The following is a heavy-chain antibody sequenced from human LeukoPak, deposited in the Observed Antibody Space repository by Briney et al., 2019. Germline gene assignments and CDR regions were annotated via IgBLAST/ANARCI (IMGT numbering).Heavy chain of an antibody. J-gene: IGHJ5*02. CDR2: IYYTGGA. D-gene: IGHD2-15*01. V-gene: IGHV4-59*12. Sequence: PSETLSLTCTVSGGSISNYYWSWIRQPPGKGLEWIAYIYYTGGANYNPSLKSRVTISVDTSKNQFSLKLNSVTAADTAVYYCARIRYCSGGSCSWGQGTLVTVSS. CDR3: ARIRYCSGGSCS. CDR1: GGSISNYY.